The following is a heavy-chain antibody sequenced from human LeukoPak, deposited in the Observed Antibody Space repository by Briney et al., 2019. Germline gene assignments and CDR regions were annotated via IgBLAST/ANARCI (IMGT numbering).Heavy chain of an antibody. CDR2: INQGGSDK. CDR3: TRDRSRAEDD. D-gene: IGHD1-14*01. V-gene: IGHV3-7*01. J-gene: IGHJ4*02. Sequence: GGSLRLSRAAPGFTFSGHWMSWVRQAPGRGLDWVANINQGGSDKYYVDSVKGRFTTSRDNANNLLYLQINSLRGEDTAAYYCTRDRSRAEDDWGQGTLVTVSS. CDR1: GFTFSGHW.